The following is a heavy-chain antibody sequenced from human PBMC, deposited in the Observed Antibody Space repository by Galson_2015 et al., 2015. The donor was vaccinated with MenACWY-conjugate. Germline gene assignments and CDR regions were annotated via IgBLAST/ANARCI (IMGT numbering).Heavy chain of an antibody. D-gene: IGHD5-18*01. Sequence: SLRLSCAASGFIFSRYNMNWVRQAPGKGLEWISYITSSGRTIYYADSVKGRFTISRDNAKNSLYLQMNSLRDEDTAVYYCARDPYSYGDDPNWLDPWGQGTLVTVSS. CDR2: ITSSGRTI. V-gene: IGHV3-48*02. CDR1: GFIFSRYN. J-gene: IGHJ5*02. CDR3: ARDPYSYGDDPNWLDP.